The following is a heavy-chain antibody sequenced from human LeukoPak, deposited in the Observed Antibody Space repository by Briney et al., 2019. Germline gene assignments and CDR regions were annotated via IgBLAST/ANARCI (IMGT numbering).Heavy chain of an antibody. D-gene: IGHD6-13*01. CDR3: ARTPKLEAWSGYYYYMDV. CDR1: GGSISSGDYY. V-gene: IGHV4-30-4*01. CDR2: IYYSGST. Sequence: PSETLSLTCTVSGGSISSGDYYWSWLRQPPGKGLEWIGYIYYSGSTYYNPSLKSRVTISVDTSKNQFSLKLSSVTAADTAVYYCARTPKLEAWSGYYYYMDVWGKGTTVTVSS. J-gene: IGHJ6*03.